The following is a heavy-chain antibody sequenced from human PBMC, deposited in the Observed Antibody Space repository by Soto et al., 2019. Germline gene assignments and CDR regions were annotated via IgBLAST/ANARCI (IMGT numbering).Heavy chain of an antibody. Sequence: EVQLVESGGGLVQPGRSLRLSCAASGFTFDDYAMHWVRQAPGKGLEWVSGISWNSGSIGYADSVKGRFTISRDNAKKPLYFKMTGRRAKERALYYCAKDGGANIVVVPAAMSNYRDVWGKGTTVTVSS. V-gene: IGHV3-9*01. CDR2: ISWNSGSI. J-gene: IGHJ6*03. CDR1: GFTFDDYA. D-gene: IGHD2-2*01. CDR3: AKDGGANIVVVPAAMSNYRDV.